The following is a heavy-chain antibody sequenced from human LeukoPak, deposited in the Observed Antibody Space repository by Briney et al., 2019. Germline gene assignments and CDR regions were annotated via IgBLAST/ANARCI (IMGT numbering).Heavy chain of an antibody. CDR1: GFTLSSYE. CDR2: IASGGGANR. D-gene: IGHD2/OR15-2a*01. Sequence: GGSLTLSCAASGFTLSSYEMNWVRQAPGKGLEWVSYIASGGGANRFYSESVKGRFTISRDNAKNSLYLHMNSLRAEDTGVYYCARIGTTTRGPAGLDVWGQGTTVTVSS. CDR3: ARIGTTTRGPAGLDV. J-gene: IGHJ6*02. V-gene: IGHV3-48*03.